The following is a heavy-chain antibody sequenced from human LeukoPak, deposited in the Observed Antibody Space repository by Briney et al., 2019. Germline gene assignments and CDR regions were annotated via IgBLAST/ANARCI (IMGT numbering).Heavy chain of an antibody. CDR1: GFTFDDYA. CDR3: AKDIRDRVEMATNYLDY. V-gene: IGHV3-43*02. CDR2: ISGDGGST. J-gene: IGHJ4*02. D-gene: IGHD5-24*01. Sequence: AGSLRLSCAASGFTFDDYAMHWVRQAPGKGLEWVSLISGDGGSTYYADSVKGRFIISRDNSKNSLYLQMNSLRTEDTALYYCAKDIRDRVEMATNYLDYWGQGTLVTVSS.